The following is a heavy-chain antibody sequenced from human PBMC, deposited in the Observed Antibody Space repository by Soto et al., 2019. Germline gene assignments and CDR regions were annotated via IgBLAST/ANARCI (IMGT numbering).Heavy chain of an antibody. CDR3: ARDLGSSWYYVYYYGMDV. Sequence: GASVKVSCKASGGTFSSYTISWVRQAPGQGLEWMGRIIPILGIANYAQKFQGRVTITADKSTSTAYMELSSLRSEDTAVYYCARDLGSSWYYVYYYGMDVWGQGTTVNVSS. D-gene: IGHD6-13*01. J-gene: IGHJ6*02. CDR1: GGTFSSYT. CDR2: IIPILGIA. V-gene: IGHV1-69*04.